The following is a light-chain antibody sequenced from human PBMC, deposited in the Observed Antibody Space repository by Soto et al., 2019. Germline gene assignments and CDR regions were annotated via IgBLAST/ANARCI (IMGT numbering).Light chain of an antibody. Sequence: SYELTQAPSVSVSAGQTASITCSGDNLGDKFASWYQQTPGQSPVLVIFQNDNRPSGIPERLSGSNSGNTATLTISETQTMDEADYFCQAWDSGTVVFGGGTKLTVL. CDR3: QAWDSGTVV. CDR2: QND. J-gene: IGLJ3*02. V-gene: IGLV3-1*01. CDR1: NLGDKF.